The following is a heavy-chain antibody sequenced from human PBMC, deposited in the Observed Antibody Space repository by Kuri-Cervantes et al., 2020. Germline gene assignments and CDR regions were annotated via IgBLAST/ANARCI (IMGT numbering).Heavy chain of an antibody. Sequence: GESLKISCAASGFTFSSYGMHWVRQAPGKGLEWVSSITSSSYIYYADSVKGRFTISRDNAKNSLYLQMNSLRAEDTALYYCAKDRKYSGYDRFSGAFDIWGQGTMVTVSS. D-gene: IGHD5-12*01. V-gene: IGHV3-21*04. J-gene: IGHJ3*02. CDR2: ITSSSYI. CDR1: GFTFSSYG. CDR3: AKDRKYSGYDRFSGAFDI.